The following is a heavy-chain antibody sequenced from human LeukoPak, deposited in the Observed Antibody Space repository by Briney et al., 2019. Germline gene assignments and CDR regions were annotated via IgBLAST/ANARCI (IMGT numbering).Heavy chain of an antibody. V-gene: IGHV3-23*01. CDR3: ARAPPYCGGDCSDWYFDL. J-gene: IGHJ2*01. D-gene: IGHD2-21*02. CDR1: GFTFNNYA. CDR2: ITNSGGST. Sequence: GGSLRLSCAASGFTFNNYAMTWVRQAPGKGLEWVSAITNSGGSTYYADSVKGRFTISRDNAKNSLYLQMKSLRAEDTAVYYCARAPPYCGGDCSDWYFDLWGRGTLVTVSS.